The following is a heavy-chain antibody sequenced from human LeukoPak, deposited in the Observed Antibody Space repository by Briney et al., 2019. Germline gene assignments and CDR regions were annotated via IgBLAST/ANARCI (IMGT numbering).Heavy chain of an antibody. J-gene: IGHJ4*02. Sequence: ASVKVSCKASGYAFATYEIYWVRQATGQGLEWVGRMNPHSGETGYSQKFQGRVIITMNTSITTAYLEVSSLRSADTAVYYCARGNNYRNRLPGDYWGQGTLVTVSS. CDR3: ARGNNYRNRLPGDY. CDR1: GYAFATYE. D-gene: IGHD5-24*01. CDR2: MNPHSGET. V-gene: IGHV1-8*03.